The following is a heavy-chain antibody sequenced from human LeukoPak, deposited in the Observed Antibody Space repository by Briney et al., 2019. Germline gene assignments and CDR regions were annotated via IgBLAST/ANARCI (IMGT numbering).Heavy chain of an antibody. CDR3: AREDPQTTVPEGMDV. Sequence: PSQTLSLTCTVSGGSISHYYWSWIRQSPGKGLEWIGYIYYSGTTNYNPSLKSRVTISVDTSRNQFSLQLRSVTAADTAVYYCAREDPQTTVPEGMDVWGQGTTVIVSS. CDR2: IYYSGTT. CDR1: GGSISHYY. V-gene: IGHV4-59*01. J-gene: IGHJ6*02. D-gene: IGHD4-17*01.